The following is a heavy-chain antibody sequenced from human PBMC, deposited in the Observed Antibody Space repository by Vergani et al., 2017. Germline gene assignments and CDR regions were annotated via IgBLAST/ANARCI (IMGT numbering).Heavy chain of an antibody. CDR3: ANEGSANRIRGWLDH. V-gene: IGHV3-30*02. Sequence: QVQLVESGGGVVQPGGSLRLSCVASGFSVSNSGMHWVRPTPGKGLEWVAFIQYDGSDIFYADFVEGRFTISRDNSKNSLYLQMRSLRFDDPGVYYCANEGSANRIRGWLDHWGQGALVTVSS. D-gene: IGHD3-10*01. CDR2: IQYDGSDI. CDR1: GFSVSNSG. J-gene: IGHJ4*02.